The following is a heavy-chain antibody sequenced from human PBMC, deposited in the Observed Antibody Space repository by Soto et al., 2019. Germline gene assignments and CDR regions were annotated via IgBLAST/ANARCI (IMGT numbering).Heavy chain of an antibody. CDR3: TRYSGYEFLHHPFDY. CDR1: GFTFSSYA. V-gene: IGHV3-23*01. Sequence: GGSLRLSCAASGFTFSSYAMSWVRQAPGKGLEWVSAISGSGGSTYYADSVKGRFTISRGNSKNTLYLQMNSLRAEDTAVYYCTRYSGYEFLHHPFDYWGQGTLVTVSS. D-gene: IGHD5-12*01. J-gene: IGHJ4*02. CDR2: ISGSGGST.